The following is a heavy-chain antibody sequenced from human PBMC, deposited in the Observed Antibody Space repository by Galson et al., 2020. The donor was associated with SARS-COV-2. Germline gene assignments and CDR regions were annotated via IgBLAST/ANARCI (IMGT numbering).Heavy chain of an antibody. Sequence: GESLKISCAASWFTVSSNDMSWVRQAPRKGLEWVSVDSSGVYTNYADSVKGRCFISTDNSKNTVYLQMNSLKAQDTAIYYCARVALGSGWNEGWGQGTLVTVSS. CDR1: WFTVSSND. V-gene: IGHV3-53*01. CDR2: DSSGVYT. J-gene: IGHJ4*02. CDR3: ARVALGSGWNEG. D-gene: IGHD6-19*01.